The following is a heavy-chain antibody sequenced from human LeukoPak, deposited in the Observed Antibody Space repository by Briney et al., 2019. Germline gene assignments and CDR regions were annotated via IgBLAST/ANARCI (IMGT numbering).Heavy chain of an antibody. CDR3: ARVDGDGYNIPDY. J-gene: IGHJ4*02. CDR2: INHSGNT. CDR1: GDSISSYY. Sequence: SETLSLTCTVSGDSISSYYWSWIRQPPGKGREWIGEINHSGNTNYNPSLKSRVTISVDTSKNQFSLKLSSVTAADTAVYYCARVDGDGYNIPDYWGQGTLVTVSS. D-gene: IGHD5-24*01. V-gene: IGHV4-34*01.